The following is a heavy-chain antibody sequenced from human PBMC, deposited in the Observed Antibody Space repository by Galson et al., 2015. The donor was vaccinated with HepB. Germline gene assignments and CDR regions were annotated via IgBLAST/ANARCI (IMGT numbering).Heavy chain of an antibody. V-gene: IGHV1-69*04. D-gene: IGHD6-19*01. Sequence: SVKVSCKASGGTFSSYTISWVRQAPGQGLEWMGRIIPILGMANYAQKFQGRVTITADKSTSTAYMELSSLRSEDTAVYYCARERIAVAEIYYYYGMDVWGQGTTVTVSS. J-gene: IGHJ6*02. CDR3: ARERIAVAEIYYYYGMDV. CDR1: GGTFSSYT. CDR2: IIPILGMA.